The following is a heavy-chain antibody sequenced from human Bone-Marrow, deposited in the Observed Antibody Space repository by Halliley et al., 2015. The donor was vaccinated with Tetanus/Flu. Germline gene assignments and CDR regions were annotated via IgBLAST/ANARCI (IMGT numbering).Heavy chain of an antibody. J-gene: IGHJ4*02. V-gene: IGHV1-46*01. CDR3: ARSAYGGGTPHFDY. D-gene: IGHD3-16*01. Sequence: QLVQSGAEVKKPGASVKVSCKASGYSFTNYYIDWVRQAPGQGLEWMGTLNPSGTNTTYAQRFLGRVTMTSDTSTSTVYMELSSLRVEDTAVFFCARSAYGGGTPHFDYWGQGALVSVSS. CDR1: GYSFTNYY. CDR2: LNPSGTNT.